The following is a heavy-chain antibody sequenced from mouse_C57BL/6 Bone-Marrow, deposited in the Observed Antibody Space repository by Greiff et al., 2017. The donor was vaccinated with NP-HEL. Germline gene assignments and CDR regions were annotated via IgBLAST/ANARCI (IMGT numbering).Heavy chain of an antibody. CDR1: GYTFTSYW. Sequence: QVQLQQSGAELVKPGASVKMSCKASGYTFTSYWITWVKQRPGQGLAWIGDIYPGSGSTNYNEKFKSKATLTVDTSSSTAYMQLSSLTSEDSAVYYCAREVLRSGDYWGQGTTLTVSS. CDR3: AREVLRSGDY. CDR2: IYPGSGST. V-gene: IGHV1-55*01. J-gene: IGHJ2*01. D-gene: IGHD1-1*01.